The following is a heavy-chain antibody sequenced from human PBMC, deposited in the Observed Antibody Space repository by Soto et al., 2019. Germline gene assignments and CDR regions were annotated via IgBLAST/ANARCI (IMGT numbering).Heavy chain of an antibody. V-gene: IGHV1-18*01. CDR3: ARDGDIVVVPAGDWEYYYMDV. D-gene: IGHD2-2*01. Sequence: GASVKVSCKASGYTFTSYGISWVRQAPGQGLEWMGWISAYNGNTNYAQKLQGRVTMTTDTSTSTAYMELRSLRSDDTAVYYCARDGDIVVVPAGDWEYYYMDVWGKGTTVTVSS. J-gene: IGHJ6*03. CDR2: ISAYNGNT. CDR1: GYTFTSYG.